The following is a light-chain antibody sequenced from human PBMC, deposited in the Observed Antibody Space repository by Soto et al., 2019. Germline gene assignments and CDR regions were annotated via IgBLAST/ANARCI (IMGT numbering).Light chain of an antibody. Sequence: QSALTQPPSASGSPGQSVTISCTGTSSDVGGYNFVSWYQQHPGKAPQLMIYEVTKRPSGVPDRFSGSKSGNTASLTVSGLQAEDEADYYCSSYSGTNNYVFGTGTKVPV. V-gene: IGLV2-8*01. CDR1: SSDVGGYNF. CDR2: EVT. J-gene: IGLJ1*01. CDR3: SSYSGTNNYV.